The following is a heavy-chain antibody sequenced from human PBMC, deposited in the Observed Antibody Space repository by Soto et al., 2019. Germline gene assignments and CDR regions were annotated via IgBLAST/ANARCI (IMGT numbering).Heavy chain of an antibody. D-gene: IGHD3-22*01. CDR1: GFTFSDYY. Sequence: QVQLVESGGGLVKPGGSLRLSCAASGFTFSDYYMSWIRQAPGRGLEWVSYISSSDTIYYADSMKGRFTISRDNAKNSLYLQMNSLRAEDTAMYYCARDLGYYDSSGYFDYWGQGTLVTVSS. J-gene: IGHJ4*02. CDR3: ARDLGYYDSSGYFDY. CDR2: ISSSDTI. V-gene: IGHV3-11*01.